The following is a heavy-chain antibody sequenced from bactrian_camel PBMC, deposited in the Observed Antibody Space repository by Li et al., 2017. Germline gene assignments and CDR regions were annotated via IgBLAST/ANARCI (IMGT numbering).Heavy chain of an antibody. D-gene: IGHD3*01. CDR2: MSSSGRR. V-gene: IGHV3S67*01. J-gene: IGHJ4*01. Sequence: DVQLVESGGGSVQTGGSLRLSCAASGYTNCMGWFRQYPGKEREGVADMSSSGRRTYHASVKGRFTISRDNAKNTMYLQMDSLKSEDTAQYYCTTLLGVYWGQGTQVTVS. CDR1: GYTNC. CDR3: TTLLGVY.